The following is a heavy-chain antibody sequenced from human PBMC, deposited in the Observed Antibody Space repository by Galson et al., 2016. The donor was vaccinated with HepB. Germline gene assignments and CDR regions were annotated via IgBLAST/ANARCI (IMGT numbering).Heavy chain of an antibody. V-gene: IGHV4-34*01. CDR2: INHSGST. D-gene: IGHD5-18*01. CDR3: ARGKGDGYSYGYYAY. Sequence: RQPPGKGLEWIGEINHSGSTNYNPSLKSRVTMSVDRSKNQFSLKLSSVIAADTAVYFCARGKGDGYSYGYYAYWGQGTRVTVSS. J-gene: IGHJ4*02.